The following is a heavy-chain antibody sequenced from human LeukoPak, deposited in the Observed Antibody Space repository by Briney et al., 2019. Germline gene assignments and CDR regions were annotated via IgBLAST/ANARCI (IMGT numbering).Heavy chain of an antibody. J-gene: IGHJ5*02. D-gene: IGHD2-15*01. CDR2: ISAYNGNT. V-gene: IGHV1-18*01. Sequence: ASLKVSCKASGYTLTSYGISWVRQAPGQGLEWMGWISAYNGNTNYAQKLQGRVTMTTDTSTSTAYMELRSLRSDDTAVYYCARSRRGSVWFDPWGQGTLVTVSS. CDR3: ARSRRGSVWFDP. CDR1: GYTLTSYG.